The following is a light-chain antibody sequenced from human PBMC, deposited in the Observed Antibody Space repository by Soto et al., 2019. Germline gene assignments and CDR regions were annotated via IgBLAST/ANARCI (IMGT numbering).Light chain of an antibody. CDR1: SSDVGTYNY. J-gene: IGLJ2*01. Sequence: QSALTQPRSVSGPPGQSVSISCSGTSSDVGTYNYVSWYQQHPGKAPKLMIYDVSKRPSGVPDRFSGSKSGNTASLIISGLQAEDEADYYCCSYAGGYTHAVFGGGTKLTVL. V-gene: IGLV2-11*01. CDR2: DVS. CDR3: CSYAGGYTHAV.